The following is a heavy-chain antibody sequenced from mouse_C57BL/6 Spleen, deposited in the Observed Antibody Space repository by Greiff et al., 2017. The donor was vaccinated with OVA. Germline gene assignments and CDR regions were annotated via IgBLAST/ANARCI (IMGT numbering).Heavy chain of an antibody. CDR3: ARKGIYYYGSSYGYYAMDY. D-gene: IGHD1-1*01. J-gene: IGHJ4*01. Sequence: EVQLQQSGPELVKPGASVKISCKASGYSFTDYNMNWVKQSNGKSLEWIGVINPNYGTTSYNQKFNVNSPLTVAQSSSTAYMQLISMTSEDSAVYYCARKGIYYYGSSYGYYAMDYWGQGTSVTVSS. V-gene: IGHV1-39*01. CDR2: INPNYGTT. CDR1: GYSFTDYN.